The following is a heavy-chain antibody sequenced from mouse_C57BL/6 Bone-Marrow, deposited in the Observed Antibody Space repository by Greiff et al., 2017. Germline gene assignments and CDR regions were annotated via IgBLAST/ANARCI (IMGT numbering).Heavy chain of an antibody. D-gene: IGHD1-1*01. CDR1: GYAFTNYL. CDR3: ARPYYYGSSYPFAY. V-gene: IGHV1-54*01. CDR2: INPGSGGT. Sequence: QVQLQQSGAELVRPGTSVKVSCKASGYAFTNYLIEWVKQRPGQGLEWIGVINPGSGGTNYNEKFKGKATLTADKSSSTAYMQLSSLTSEDSAVYFCARPYYYGSSYPFAYWGQGTLVTVSA. J-gene: IGHJ3*01.